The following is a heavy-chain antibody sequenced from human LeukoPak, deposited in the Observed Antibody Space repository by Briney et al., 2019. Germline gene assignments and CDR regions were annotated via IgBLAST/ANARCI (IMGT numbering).Heavy chain of an antibody. CDR2: INSDGSST. CDR3: ARDRSIASDY. V-gene: IGHV3-74*01. D-gene: IGHD6-6*01. Sequence: GGSLRLSCAASGXTFDDYAMHWVRQAPGKGLVWVSRINSDGSSTSYADSVKGRFTISRDNAKNTLYLQMNSLRAEDTAVYYCARDRSIASDYWGQGTLVTVSS. CDR1: GXTFDDYA. J-gene: IGHJ4*02.